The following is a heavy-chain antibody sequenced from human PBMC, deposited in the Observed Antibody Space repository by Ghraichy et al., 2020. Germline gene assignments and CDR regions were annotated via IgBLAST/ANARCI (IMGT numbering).Heavy chain of an antibody. V-gene: IGHV3-21*01. CDR1: GFTFSSYS. Sequence: GGSLRLSCAAYGFTFSSYSMNWVRQALGKGLEWVSSISSSSSYIYYADSVKGRFTITRDNGKNSLYLQMNSLRAETTAVYYCARDSSTIAVASPFSAWGQGSLVTVTS. J-gene: IGHJ1*01. D-gene: IGHD6-19*01. CDR2: ISSSSSYI. CDR3: ARDSSTIAVASPFSA.